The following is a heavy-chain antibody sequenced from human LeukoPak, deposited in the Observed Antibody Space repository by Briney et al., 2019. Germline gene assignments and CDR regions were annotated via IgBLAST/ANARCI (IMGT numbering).Heavy chain of an antibody. CDR1: GYSISSGFY. CDR2: VYHGGSP. D-gene: IGHD2-21*01. J-gene: IGHJ4*02. V-gene: IGHV4-38-2*02. CDR3: ARVTYSIFDY. Sequence: PSETLSLTCTVSGYSISSGFYWGWIRQPPGKGLEWIGNVYHGGSPYYNPSLKSRVTISVDTSKNQFSLKLSSVTAADTAVYYCARVTYSIFDYWGQGTLVTVSS.